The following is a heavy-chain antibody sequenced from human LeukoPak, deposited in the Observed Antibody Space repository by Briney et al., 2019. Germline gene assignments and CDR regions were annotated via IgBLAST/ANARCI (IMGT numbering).Heavy chain of an antibody. V-gene: IGHV1-69*06. Sequence: SVKVSCKASGGTFSSYAISWVRQAPGQGLEWMGGIIPIFGTANYAQKLQGRVTITADKSTSTAYMELSSLRSEDTAVYYCARVLETGYSRRWVDPWGQGTLVTVSS. D-gene: IGHD3-9*01. CDR3: ARVLETGYSRRWVDP. J-gene: IGHJ5*02. CDR2: IIPIFGTA. CDR1: GGTFSSYA.